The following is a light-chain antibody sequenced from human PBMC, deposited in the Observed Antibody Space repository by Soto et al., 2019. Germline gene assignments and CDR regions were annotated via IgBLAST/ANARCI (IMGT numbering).Light chain of an antibody. CDR1: SSNIGSHT. J-gene: IGLJ2*01. V-gene: IGLV1-44*01. Sequence: QSVLTQPPSASGTPGQRVTISCSGSSSNIGSHTVNWYQQLPGTAPKLLIHRNSHRPSGVPDRFSGSTSGTSASLAISGLQSEDEADYYCAAWDDSLKAVFGGGTQLTVL. CDR3: AAWDDSLKAV. CDR2: RNS.